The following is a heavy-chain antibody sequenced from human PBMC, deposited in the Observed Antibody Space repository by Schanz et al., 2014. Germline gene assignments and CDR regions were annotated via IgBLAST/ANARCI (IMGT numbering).Heavy chain of an antibody. V-gene: IGHV3-7*05. CDR1: TFTFSSDC. CDR2: IKEDGSVK. J-gene: IGHJ4*02. D-gene: IGHD3-22*01. Sequence: EVQLAESGGGLVQPGGSLRLSCAASTFTFSSDCMSWVRQAPGKGLEWVANIKEDGSVKDYVDSVKGRFTISRDNAKNALYLQMTSLRAEDTAVYYCAKDRSWDYDSSGYFDYWGQGTLVTVSS. CDR3: AKDRSWDYDSSGYFDY.